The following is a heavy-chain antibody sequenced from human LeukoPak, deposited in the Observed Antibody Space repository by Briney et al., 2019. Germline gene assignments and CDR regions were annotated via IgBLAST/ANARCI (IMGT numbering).Heavy chain of an antibody. CDR1: GFTFNGYG. Sequence: PGGSLRLSCAASGFTFNGYGMHWVRQAPGKGLEWVAVISYDGSNKYYADSVKGRFTIAGDNSKNILYLQMNSLRADDTAVYYCANDMHYDSSGYYGLQFDSWGQGTQVTVSS. D-gene: IGHD3-22*01. CDR3: ANDMHYDSSGYYGLQFDS. CDR2: ISYDGSNK. V-gene: IGHV3-30*18. J-gene: IGHJ4*02.